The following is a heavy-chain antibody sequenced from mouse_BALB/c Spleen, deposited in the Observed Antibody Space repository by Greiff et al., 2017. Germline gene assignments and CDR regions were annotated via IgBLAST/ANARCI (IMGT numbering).Heavy chain of an antibody. V-gene: IGHV1-7*01. CDR1: GYTFTSYW. CDR2: INPSTGYT. CDR3: ARGDYGNPY. D-gene: IGHD2-1*01. J-gene: IGHJ2*01. Sequence: VQLQESGAELAKPGASVKMSCKASGYTFTSYWMHWVKQRPGQGLEWIGYINPSTGYTEYNQKFKDKATLTADKSSSTAYMQLSSLTSEDSAVYYCARGDYGNPYWGQGTTLTVSS.